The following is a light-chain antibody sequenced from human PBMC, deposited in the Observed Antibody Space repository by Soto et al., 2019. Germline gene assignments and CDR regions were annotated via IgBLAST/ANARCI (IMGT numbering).Light chain of an antibody. CDR3: QQRNDWQVT. J-gene: IGKJ5*01. CDR1: QSVSNS. Sequence: EVVLTQSPGTLSLSPGERATLSCRASQSVSNSLAWFQQKPGQAPRLLIYDASNRATGIPARFSGSGSGTDFTLTISSLEPGDFAIYYCQQRNDWQVTFGQGTRLEIK. V-gene: IGKV3-11*01. CDR2: DAS.